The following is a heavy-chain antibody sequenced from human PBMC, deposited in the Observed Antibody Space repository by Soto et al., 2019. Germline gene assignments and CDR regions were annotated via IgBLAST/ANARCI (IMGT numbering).Heavy chain of an antibody. CDR2: ISAYNGNT. D-gene: IGHD1-1*01. V-gene: IGHV1-18*01. J-gene: IGHJ5*02. CDR1: GYTFTSYG. Sequence: ASVTVSCKTSGYTFTSYGIIWVRQAPGQGLEWMGWISAYNGNTNYAQKLQGRVTMTTDTSTSTAYMELRSLRSDDTAVYYCARGSYKNWFDPWGQGTLVTVSS. CDR3: ARGSYKNWFDP.